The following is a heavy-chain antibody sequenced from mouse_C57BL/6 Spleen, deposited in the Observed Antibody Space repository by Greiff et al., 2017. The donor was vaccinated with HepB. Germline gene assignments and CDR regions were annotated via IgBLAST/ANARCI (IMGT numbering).Heavy chain of an antibody. CDR3: ASLLDAMDY. CDR2: INPNNGGT. Sequence: EVQLQQSGPELVKPGASVKISCKASGYTFTDYYMNWVKQSHGKSLEWIGDINPNNGGTSYNQKFKGKATLTVDKSSSTAYMELRSLTSEDSAVYYCASLLDAMDYWGQGTSVTVSS. J-gene: IGHJ4*01. CDR1: GYTFTDYY. V-gene: IGHV1-26*01. D-gene: IGHD1-1*01.